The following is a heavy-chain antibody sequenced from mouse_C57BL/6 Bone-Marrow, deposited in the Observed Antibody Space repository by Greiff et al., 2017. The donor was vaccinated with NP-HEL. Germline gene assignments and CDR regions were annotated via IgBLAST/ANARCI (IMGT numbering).Heavy chain of an antibody. V-gene: IGHV1-42*01. J-gene: IGHJ3*01. D-gene: IGHD5-2*01. Sequence: EVQLQQSGPELVKPGASVKISCKASGYSFTGYYMNWVKQSPEKSLEWIGEINPSTGGTTYNQKFKAKATLTVDKSSSTAYMQLKSLTSEDSAVYYCAEYYWFAYWGQGTLVTGSA. CDR1: GYSFTGYY. CDR2: INPSTGGT. CDR3: AEYYWFAY.